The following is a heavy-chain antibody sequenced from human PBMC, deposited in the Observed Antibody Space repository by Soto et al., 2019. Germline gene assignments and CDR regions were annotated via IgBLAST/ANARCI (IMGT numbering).Heavy chain of an antibody. Sequence: SVKVSCKASGYTLTSYGISWVRQAPGQGLEWMGWISAYNGNTNYAQKLQGRVTMTTDTSTSTAYMELRSLRSDDTAVYYCARDAVPYYYDSSGYSGHNWFDPWGQGTLVTVSS. CDR1: GYTLTSYG. V-gene: IGHV1-18*01. D-gene: IGHD3-22*01. CDR2: ISAYNGNT. J-gene: IGHJ5*02. CDR3: ARDAVPYYYDSSGYSGHNWFDP.